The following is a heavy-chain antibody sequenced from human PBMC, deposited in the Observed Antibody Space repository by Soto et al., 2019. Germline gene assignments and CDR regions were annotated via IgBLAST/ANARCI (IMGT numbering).Heavy chain of an antibody. V-gene: IGHV4-31*03. CDR1: GGSISSGGYY. CDR2: IYYSGST. J-gene: IGHJ3*02. Sequence: SETLSLTCTVSGGSISSGGYYWSWIRQHPGKGLEWIGYIYYSGSTYYNPSLKSRVTISVDTSKNQFSLKLSSVTAADTAVYYCARSPPPPFGYSYGYKVDAFDIWGQGTMVTVSS. CDR3: ARSPPPPFGYSYGYKVDAFDI. D-gene: IGHD5-18*01.